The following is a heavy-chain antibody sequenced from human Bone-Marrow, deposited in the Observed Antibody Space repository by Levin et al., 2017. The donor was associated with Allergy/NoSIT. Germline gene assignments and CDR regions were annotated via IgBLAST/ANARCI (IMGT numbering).Heavy chain of an antibody. CDR2: INPNSGAT. J-gene: IGHJ4*01. CDR1: GSTFTDYY. CDR3: ARDRTVRGSSKYYFDS. Sequence: GGSLRLSCKASGSTFTDYYIHWVRQAPGQGLEWMGWINPNSGATDYAQKFQGRVTMTRDTPISTAYMELSWLRSDDTAVYYCARDRTVRGSSKYYFDSWGQGTLVTVSS. V-gene: IGHV1-2*02. D-gene: IGHD3-10*01.